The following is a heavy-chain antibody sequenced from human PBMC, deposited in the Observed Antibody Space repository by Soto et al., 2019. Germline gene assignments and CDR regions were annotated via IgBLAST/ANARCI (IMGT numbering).Heavy chain of an antibody. Sequence: QVQLVQSGAEVKKPGASVKVSCKASGYTFTSYYMHWVRQAPGQGLEWMGIINPSGGSTSYAQKFQGRVTMTRDTSTSTVYMELSSLRSEDTAVYYCARDLSIAAPHPPRGNYYYGMDVWGQGTTVTVSS. CDR2: INPSGGST. V-gene: IGHV1-46*01. J-gene: IGHJ6*02. CDR3: ARDLSIAAPHPPRGNYYYGMDV. CDR1: GYTFTSYY. D-gene: IGHD6-6*01.